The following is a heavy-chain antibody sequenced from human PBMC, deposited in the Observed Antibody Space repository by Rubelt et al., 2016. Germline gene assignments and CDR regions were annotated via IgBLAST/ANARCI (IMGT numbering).Heavy chain of an antibody. D-gene: IGHD2-21*01. V-gene: IGHV3-23*01. CDR1: GFPFSTCA. CDR2: ISGSCGST. J-gene: IGHJ3*02. CDR3: AKGDAI. Sequence: GESLRLSCAASGFPFSTCAMSWVRQAPGKRLEWVSGISGSCGSTYYADSVKGRFIISRDNSKNMLYLQMNSLRDEDTTVYYCAKGDAIWGQGTMVTVSS.